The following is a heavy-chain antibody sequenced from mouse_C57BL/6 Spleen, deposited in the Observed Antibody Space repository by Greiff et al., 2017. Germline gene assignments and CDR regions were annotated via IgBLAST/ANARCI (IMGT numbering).Heavy chain of an antibody. D-gene: IGHD1-3*01. Sequence: QVQLQQPGAELVLPGASVQLSCKASGYPFTSYWMHWVKQRPGQGLEWIGEIDPSDSSTTYNQKFKGKSTLTVDKSSSSAYMQLSSLTSEDSAVYYCARSAWVYEGPAWFAYWGQGTLVTVSS. V-gene: IGHV1-69*01. CDR3: ARSAWVYEGPAWFAY. J-gene: IGHJ3*01. CDR2: IDPSDSST. CDR1: GYPFTSYW.